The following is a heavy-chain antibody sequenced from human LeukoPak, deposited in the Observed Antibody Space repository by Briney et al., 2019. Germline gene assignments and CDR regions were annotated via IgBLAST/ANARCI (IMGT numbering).Heavy chain of an antibody. V-gene: IGHV4-4*07. CDR2: IYTSGST. J-gene: IGHJ5*02. Sequence: SETLSLTCTVSGYSISSGYYWSWIRQPAGKGLEWIGRIYTSGSTNYNPSLKSRVTMSVDTSKNQFSLKLSSVTAADTAVYYCARDRAYDSSGYLEGWFDPWGQGTLVTVSS. CDR3: ARDRAYDSSGYLEGWFDP. CDR1: GYSISSGYY. D-gene: IGHD3-22*01.